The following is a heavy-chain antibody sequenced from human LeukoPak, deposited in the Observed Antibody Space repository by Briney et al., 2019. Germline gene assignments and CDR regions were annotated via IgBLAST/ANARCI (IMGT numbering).Heavy chain of an antibody. CDR2: ISSSSSYI. D-gene: IGHD1-26*01. CDR1: GFTLSSYE. J-gene: IGHJ6*03. Sequence: GGSLRLSCAASGFTLSSYETNWVRQAPGKGLEWVSSISSSSSYIYYADSVKGRFTISRDNAKNSLYLQMNSLRAEDTAVYYCARVIVFRGYMDVWGKGTTVTVSS. V-gene: IGHV3-21*01. CDR3: ARVIVFRGYMDV.